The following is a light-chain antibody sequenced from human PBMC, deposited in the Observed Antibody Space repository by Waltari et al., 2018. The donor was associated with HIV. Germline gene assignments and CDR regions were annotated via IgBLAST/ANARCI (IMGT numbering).Light chain of an antibody. CDR2: HPS. CDR3: VLSLAGGLKA. V-gene: IGLV8-61*01. J-gene: IGLJ2*01. CDR1: SGSVSTTYL. Sequence: QTEVTQEPSVSVSPGGTVTVTCALASGSVSTTYLASWYPQTPGQPPRTLTSHPSSRSSGAPDLFSGSILGNKAALTITGAQADDDGDYYCVLSLAGGLKAFGGGTRLTVL.